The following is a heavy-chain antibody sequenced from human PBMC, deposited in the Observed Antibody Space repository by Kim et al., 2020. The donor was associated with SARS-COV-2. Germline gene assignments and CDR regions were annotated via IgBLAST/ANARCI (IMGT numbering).Heavy chain of an antibody. D-gene: IGHD3-3*01. CDR2: ISGSGGST. V-gene: IGHV3-23*01. CDR3: AKDTLPYYDFWSGYYLFDY. J-gene: IGHJ4*02. Sequence: GGSLRLSCAASGFTFSSYAMSWVRQAPGKGLEWVSAISGSGGSTYYADSVKGRFTISRDNSKNTLYLQMNSLRAEDTAVYYCAKDTLPYYDFWSGYYLFDYWGQGTLVTVSS. CDR1: GFTFSSYA.